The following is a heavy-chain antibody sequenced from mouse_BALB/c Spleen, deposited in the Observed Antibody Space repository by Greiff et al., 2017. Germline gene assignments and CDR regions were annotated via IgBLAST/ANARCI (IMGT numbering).Heavy chain of an antibody. CDR3: ARARDYYGSRGTGYYAMDY. J-gene: IGHJ4*01. V-gene: IGHV3-6*02. Sequence: EVQLQQSGPGLVKPSQSLSLTCSVTGYSITSGYYWNWIRQFPGNKLEWMGYISYDGSNNYNPSLKNRISITRDTSKNQFFLKLNSVTTEDTATYYCARARDYYGSRGTGYYAMDYWGQGTSVTVSS. CDR2: ISYDGSN. CDR1: GYSITSGYY. D-gene: IGHD1-1*01.